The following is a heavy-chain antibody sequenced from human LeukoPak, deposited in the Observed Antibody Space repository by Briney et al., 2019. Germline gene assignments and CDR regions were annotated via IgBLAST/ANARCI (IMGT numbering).Heavy chain of an antibody. J-gene: IGHJ5*02. CDR1: GFTFDDYA. CDR3: AKGGYSSSSSSWFDP. D-gene: IGHD6-6*01. CDR2: ISWNSGSI. V-gene: IGHV3-9*01. Sequence: GGSLRLSCAASGFTFDDYAMHRVRQAPGKGLEWVSGISWNSGSIGYADSVKGRFTISRDNAKNSLYLQMNSLRAEDTALYYCAKGGYSSSSSSWFDPWGQGTLVTVSS.